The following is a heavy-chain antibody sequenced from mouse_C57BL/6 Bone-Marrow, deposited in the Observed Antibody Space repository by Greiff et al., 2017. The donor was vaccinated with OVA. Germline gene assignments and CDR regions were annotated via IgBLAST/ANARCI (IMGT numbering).Heavy chain of an antibody. Sequence: QVQLKQSGAELARPGASVKLSCKASGYTFTSYGISWVKQRTGQGLEWIGEIYPRSGNTYYNEKFKGKATLTADKSSSTAYMELRSLTSEDSAVYFCARRGDYYGQEGFAYWGQGTLVTVSA. V-gene: IGHV1-81*01. J-gene: IGHJ3*01. CDR3: ARRGDYYGQEGFAY. CDR1: GYTFTSYG. CDR2: IYPRSGNT. D-gene: IGHD1-1*01.